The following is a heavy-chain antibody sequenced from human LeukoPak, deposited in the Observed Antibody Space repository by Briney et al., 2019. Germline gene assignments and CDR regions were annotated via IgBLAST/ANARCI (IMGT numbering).Heavy chain of an antibody. V-gene: IGHV1-46*01. J-gene: IGHJ6*02. D-gene: IGHD2-2*01. CDR3: ARDWARRIVVVPAANYYYGMDV. CDR1: GYTFTSYY. CDR2: INPSGGST. Sequence: GASVKVSCKASGYTFTSYYMHWVRQAPGQGLEWMGIINPSGGSTSYAQKFQGRVTMTRDTSMSTVYMELSSLRSEDTAVYYCARDWARRIVVVPAANYYYGMDVWGLGTTVTVSS.